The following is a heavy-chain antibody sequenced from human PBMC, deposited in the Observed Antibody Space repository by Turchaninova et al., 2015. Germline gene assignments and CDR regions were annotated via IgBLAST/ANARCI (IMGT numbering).Heavy chain of an antibody. CDR3: SRDGAALSFPHY. Sequence: GSSVKVSCKASGGSFRSYGISWVRQAPGQGLEWMGVFVPVFGTAKYAPTFQDRVTITADESTSTSYMELSSLGSDDTAGYYCSRDGAALSFPHYWGQGTLVTVSS. V-gene: IGHV1-69*01. CDR2: FVPVFGTA. CDR1: GGSFRSYG. D-gene: IGHD6-25*01. J-gene: IGHJ4*02.